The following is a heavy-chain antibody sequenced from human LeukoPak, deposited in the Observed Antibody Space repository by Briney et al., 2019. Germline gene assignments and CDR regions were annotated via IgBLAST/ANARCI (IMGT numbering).Heavy chain of an antibody. Sequence: PGGALRLSCAASGFTFSSYAMHWVRQAPGKGLGGGAFLPFDGSNKYYADSVKGRFTISRDNSKNTLYLQMNSLRAEDTAVYYCAKGRYCTNGVCLDAFDIWGQGTMVTVSS. CDR1: GFTFSSYA. D-gene: IGHD2-8*01. V-gene: IGHV3-30*02. J-gene: IGHJ3*02. CDR2: LPFDGSNK. CDR3: AKGRYCTNGVCLDAFDI.